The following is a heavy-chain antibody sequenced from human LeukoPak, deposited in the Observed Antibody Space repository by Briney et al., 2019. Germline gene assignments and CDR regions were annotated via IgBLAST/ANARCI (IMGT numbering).Heavy chain of an antibody. CDR1: GYTLTELS. V-gene: IGHV1-24*01. J-gene: IGHJ6*02. Sequence: ASVKVSCKVSGYTLTELSMHWVRQAPGKGLEWMGGFDPEDGETIYAQKFQGRVTMTEDTSTDTAYMELSSLRSEDTAVYYCARMDIVVVPAANGDYYYYGMDVWGQGTTVTVSS. D-gene: IGHD2-2*03. CDR3: ARMDIVVVPAANGDYYYYGMDV. CDR2: FDPEDGET.